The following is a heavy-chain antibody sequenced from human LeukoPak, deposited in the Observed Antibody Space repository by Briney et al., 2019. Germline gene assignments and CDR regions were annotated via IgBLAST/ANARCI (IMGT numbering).Heavy chain of an antibody. CDR3: ARDLTGYCSGGSCYSDY. CDR1: GYTFTSYY. V-gene: IGHV1-46*01. J-gene: IGHJ4*02. D-gene: IGHD2-15*01. CDR2: INPSGGST. Sequence: EASVKVSCKASGYTFTSYYMHWVRQAPGQGLEWMGIINPSGGSTSYAQKFQGRVTITADKSTSTAYMELSSLRSEDTAVYYCARDLTGYCSGGSCYSDYWGQGTLVTASS.